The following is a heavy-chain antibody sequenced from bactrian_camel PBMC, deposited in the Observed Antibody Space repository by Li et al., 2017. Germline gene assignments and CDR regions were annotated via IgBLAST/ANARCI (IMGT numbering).Heavy chain of an antibody. V-gene: IGHV3S63*01. Sequence: HVQLVESGGGSVQAGGALRLSCASSEYMHCMGWFRQAPGKEREGVASINGHVATNYADSVKGRFTISHDDAKNILYLDMNNLQPEDTAMYYCAIGLHLEVMGSWADADFEYWGQGTQVTVS. CDR1: EYMHC. CDR2: INGHVAT. J-gene: IGHJ6*01. D-gene: IGHD3*01. CDR3: AIGLHLEVMGSWADADFEY.